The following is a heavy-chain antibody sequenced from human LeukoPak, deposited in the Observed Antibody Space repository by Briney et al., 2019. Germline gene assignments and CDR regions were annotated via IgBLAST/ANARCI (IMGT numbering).Heavy chain of an antibody. D-gene: IGHD6-19*01. Sequence: GASVKVSCKASGYTFTGYYMQWVRQAPGQGLEWMGRINPNSGGTNYAQKFQGRVTMTRDTSISTAYMELSRLRSDDTAVYYCARFFSRGYSSGWPGLRLLYGMDVWGQGTTVTVSS. CDR1: GYTFTGYY. V-gene: IGHV1-2*06. CDR2: INPNSGGT. J-gene: IGHJ6*02. CDR3: ARFFSRGYSSGWPGLRLLYGMDV.